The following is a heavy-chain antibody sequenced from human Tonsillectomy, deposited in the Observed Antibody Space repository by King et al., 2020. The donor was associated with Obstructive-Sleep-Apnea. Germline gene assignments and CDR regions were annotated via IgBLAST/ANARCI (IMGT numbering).Heavy chain of an antibody. D-gene: IGHD1-1*01. V-gene: IGHV1-8*01. Sequence: QLVQSGAEVKKPGASVKVSCKASGYTFTSHEIHWVRQATGQGLEWMGWMDPNSGEGATAQKFQGRVTMTRNTAIRTAYMELSGLRSEDTAVYYCARVIYNGLRGFDFWGQGTLVIVSS. J-gene: IGHJ4*02. CDR1: GYTFTSHE. CDR3: ARVIYNGLRGFDF. CDR2: MDPNSGEG.